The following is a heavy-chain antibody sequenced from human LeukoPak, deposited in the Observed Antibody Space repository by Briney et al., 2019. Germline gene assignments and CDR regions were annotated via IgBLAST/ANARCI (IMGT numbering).Heavy chain of an antibody. Sequence: PGGSLRLSCAASGFNFSTFALHWVRQAPGKGLEWVASIKHDGSEKYYVDSVRGQFTISRDNTMNSLYLQMSSLRAEDTAVYYCATDRGWRTSGYYLYYFEYWGQGTLVTYSS. J-gene: IGHJ4*02. CDR1: GFNFSTFA. D-gene: IGHD3-3*01. CDR2: IKHDGSEK. CDR3: ATDRGWRTSGYYLYYFEY. V-gene: IGHV3-7*01.